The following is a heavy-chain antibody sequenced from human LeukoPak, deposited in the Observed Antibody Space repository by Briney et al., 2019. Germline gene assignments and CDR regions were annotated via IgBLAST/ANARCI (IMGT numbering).Heavy chain of an antibody. V-gene: IGHV3-23*01. CDR1: GFTFSSYA. J-gene: IGHJ4*02. CDR3: AKNLVGATPGATFWDY. Sequence: PGGSLRLSYAASGFTFSSYAMSWVRQAPGKGLEWVSAISGSGGSTYYADSVKGRFTISRDNSKNTLYLQMNSLRAEDTAVYYCAKNLVGATPGATFWDYWGQGALVTVSS. CDR2: ISGSGGST. D-gene: IGHD1-26*01.